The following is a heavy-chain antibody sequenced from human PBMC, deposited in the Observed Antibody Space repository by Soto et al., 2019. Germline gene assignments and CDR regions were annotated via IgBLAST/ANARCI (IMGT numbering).Heavy chain of an antibody. CDR1: GFSLSTRGMS. Sequence: QITLKESGPTLVKPTQTLTLTCSFSGFSLSTRGMSVAWIRQPPGKALEWLALIYWDDDKRYRSSLKSRLTITKDTSKNQVLLTITNMDPVDTATYYCAHVLGYCSGGSCYSGPSEYWGQGTLVTVSS. CDR2: IYWDDDK. CDR3: AHVLGYCSGGSCYSGPSEY. V-gene: IGHV2-5*02. D-gene: IGHD2-15*01. J-gene: IGHJ4*02.